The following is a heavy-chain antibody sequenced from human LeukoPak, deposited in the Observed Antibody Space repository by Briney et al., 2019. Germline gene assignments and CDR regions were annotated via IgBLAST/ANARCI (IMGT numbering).Heavy chain of an antibody. J-gene: IGHJ6*03. V-gene: IGHV4-4*02. CDR1: GGSISSSNW. D-gene: IGHD2-15*01. Sequence: SGTLSLTCAVSGGSISSSNWWNWVRQTPGKGLEWIGEIYHRGNTHYNPSLKSRVTISVDTSKNQFSLKLSSVTAADTAVYYCASSSPNYYYYYMDVWGKGTTVTVSS. CDR3: ASSSPNYYYYYMDV. CDR2: IYHRGNT.